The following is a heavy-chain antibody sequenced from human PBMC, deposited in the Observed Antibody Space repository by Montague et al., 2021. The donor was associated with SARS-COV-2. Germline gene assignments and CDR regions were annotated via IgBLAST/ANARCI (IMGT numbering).Heavy chain of an antibody. CDR1: HFSITSYW. D-gene: IGHD3/OR15-3a*01. Sequence: SETLSLTCTVSHFSITSYWWSWIRQPPGKGLEWIGNIYYNGNTNYNSSLKSRVTMSADTSRNQLSLRVTSVTAADTAMYYCARLGLLPYYFDVWGRGAQVTVSS. CDR2: IYYNGNT. V-gene: IGHV4-59*08. J-gene: IGHJ2*01. CDR3: ARLGLLPYYFDV.